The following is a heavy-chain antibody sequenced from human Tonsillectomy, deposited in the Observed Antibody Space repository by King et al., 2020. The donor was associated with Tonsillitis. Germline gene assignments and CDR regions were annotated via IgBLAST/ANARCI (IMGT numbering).Heavy chain of an antibody. D-gene: IGHD1-26*01. V-gene: IGHV3-30-3*01. CDR1: GFTFSTYA. CDR3: ARNRAGGGSYHAVDF. Sequence: VQLVESGGGVVQPGRSLRLSCAASGFTFSTYAMHWVRQAPGKGLEWVAVISYDGSNKYYADSVQGRFTISRDNSKNTLCLQMNSLRPDDTAVYYCARNRAGGGSYHAVDFWGQGTLVTVSS. J-gene: IGHJ4*02. CDR2: ISYDGSNK.